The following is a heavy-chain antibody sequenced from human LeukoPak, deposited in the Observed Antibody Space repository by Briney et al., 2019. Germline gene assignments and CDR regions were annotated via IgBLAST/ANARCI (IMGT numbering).Heavy chain of an antibody. V-gene: IGHV3-30-3*01. Sequence: GRSLRLSCAASGFTFSSYAMHWVRQAPGKGLEWVAVISYDGSNKYYADSVKGRFTISRDNSKNTLYLQMNNLRAEDTAVYYCARDHYSGSYYVGDYWGQGTLVTVSS. CDR1: GFTFSSYA. CDR3: ARDHYSGSYYVGDY. CDR2: ISYDGSNK. D-gene: IGHD1-26*01. J-gene: IGHJ4*02.